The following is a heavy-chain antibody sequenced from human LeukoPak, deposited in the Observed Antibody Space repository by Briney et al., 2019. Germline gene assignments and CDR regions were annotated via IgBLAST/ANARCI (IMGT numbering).Heavy chain of an antibody. Sequence: GESLKISCKGSGYIFTYYCIGWVRQMPGKGLEWMGRIDPSDSYTNYSPSLQGHVNMSADKSISTAYLQWSSLKASDTAMYYCARHNGGVWFGELRAFDIWGQGTMVTVSS. V-gene: IGHV5-10-1*01. CDR3: ARHNGGVWFGELRAFDI. CDR1: GYIFTYYC. J-gene: IGHJ3*02. D-gene: IGHD3-10*01. CDR2: IDPSDSYT.